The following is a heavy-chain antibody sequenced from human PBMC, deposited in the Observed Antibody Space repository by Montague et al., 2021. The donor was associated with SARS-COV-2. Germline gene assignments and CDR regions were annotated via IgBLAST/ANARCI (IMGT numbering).Heavy chain of an antibody. D-gene: IGHD2/OR15-2a*01. V-gene: IGHV2-5*02. CDR2: IYWDDDT. J-gene: IGHJ4*02. CDR1: GFSLSSRGVG. Sequence: PALVKPTQTLTLTCTFSGFSLSSRGVGVGWIRQPPGKAPEWLALIYWDDDTRYSPPLKSRLTVTKGTSKNQVVLTPTNMDTVDTATYFCAHIRRMYYFDDWGQGTLVTVSS. CDR3: AHIRRMYYFDD.